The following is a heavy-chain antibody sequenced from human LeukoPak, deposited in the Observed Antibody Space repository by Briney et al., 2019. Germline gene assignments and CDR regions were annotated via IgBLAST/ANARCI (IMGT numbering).Heavy chain of an antibody. CDR3: AKDLETMIVVVITPNFDY. Sequence: GGSLRLSCAASGFTFSSYAMSWVRQAPGKGLEWVSAISGSGGSTYYADSVKGRFTISRDNSKNTLYLQMNSLRAEDTAVYYCAKDLETMIVVVITPNFDYWGQGTLVTVSS. CDR2: ISGSGGST. J-gene: IGHJ4*02. V-gene: IGHV3-23*01. D-gene: IGHD3-22*01. CDR1: GFTFSSYA.